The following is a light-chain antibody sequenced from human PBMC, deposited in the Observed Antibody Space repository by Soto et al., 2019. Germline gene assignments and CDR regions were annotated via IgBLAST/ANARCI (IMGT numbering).Light chain of an antibody. CDR2: GAS. CDR1: QSVSSSY. CDR3: QQYGGSPGCT. J-gene: IGKJ2*02. V-gene: IGKV3-20*01. Sequence: EIVSTQSPGTLSLSPGERATLSCRASQSVSSSYLAWYQQKPGQAPRLLIYGASSRATGIPDRFSGSGSGTDFTLTISRLEPEDFAVYYCQQYGGSPGCTFGQGTKLEIK.